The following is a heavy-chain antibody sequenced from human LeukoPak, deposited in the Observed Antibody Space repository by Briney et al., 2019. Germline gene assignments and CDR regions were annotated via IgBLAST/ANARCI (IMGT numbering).Heavy chain of an antibody. CDR3: ARFSTDYDFWSGYYTGSGYFDY. Sequence: GESLKISCKGSGYSFTSYWIGWVRQMPGKGLEWMGIIYPGDSDTRYSPSFQGQVTISADKSISTAYLQWSSLKASDTAMYYCARFSTDYDFWSGYYTGSGYFDYWGQGTLVTVSS. CDR1: GYSFTSYW. V-gene: IGHV5-51*01. J-gene: IGHJ4*02. CDR2: IYPGDSDT. D-gene: IGHD3-3*01.